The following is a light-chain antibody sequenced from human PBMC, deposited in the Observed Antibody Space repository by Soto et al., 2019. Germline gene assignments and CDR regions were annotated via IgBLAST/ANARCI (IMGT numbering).Light chain of an antibody. CDR3: QQFYNLPRT. CDR1: QSVSSN. J-gene: IGKJ1*01. Sequence: EIVMTQSPGTLSVSPGERATLSCRASQSVSSNLAWYQQKPGQAPRLLIYGASTRATGIPARFSGSGSETEFTLSISSLQSEDFAVYYCQQFYNLPRTFGRGTKVEIK. CDR2: GAS. V-gene: IGKV3-15*01.